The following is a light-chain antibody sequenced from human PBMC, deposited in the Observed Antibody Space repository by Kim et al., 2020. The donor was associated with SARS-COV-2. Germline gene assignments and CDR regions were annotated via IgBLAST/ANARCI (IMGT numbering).Light chain of an antibody. Sequence: AGGRATRSCRASQSVSSSYLAWYQQKPGQAPRLLIYGASSRATGIPDRLSGSGSGTDFTLTISRLEPEDFAVYYCQQYGRSPPWTFGQGTKVDIK. CDR2: GAS. CDR3: QQYGRSPPWT. CDR1: QSVSSSY. V-gene: IGKV3-20*01. J-gene: IGKJ1*01.